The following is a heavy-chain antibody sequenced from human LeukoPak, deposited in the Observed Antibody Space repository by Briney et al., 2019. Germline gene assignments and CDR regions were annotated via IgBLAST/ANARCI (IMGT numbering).Heavy chain of an antibody. Sequence: GGSLRLSCAASGFTFSSYAMTWVRQAPGKGLEWVSAISGSGGSTFYADFVKGRFTISRDNSRNTLYLQMNSLRAEDTAVYYCAKYNTQPNWFDPWGQGTLVTVSS. CDR3: AKYNTQPNWFDP. CDR2: ISGSGGST. V-gene: IGHV3-23*01. D-gene: IGHD1-1*01. J-gene: IGHJ5*02. CDR1: GFTFSSYA.